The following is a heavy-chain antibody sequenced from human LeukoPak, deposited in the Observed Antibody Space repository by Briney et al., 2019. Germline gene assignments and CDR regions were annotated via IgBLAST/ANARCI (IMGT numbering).Heavy chain of an antibody. CDR3: VSFYETY. J-gene: IGHJ4*02. Sequence: GGSLRLSCAASGFTVRSNYMSWVRQAPGEGLVWVSHINSDGSWTSYADSVKGRFTISKDNAKNTVYLQMNSLRAEDTAVYYCVSFYETYWGRGTLVTVSS. CDR2: INSDGSWT. V-gene: IGHV3-74*01. D-gene: IGHD2/OR15-2a*01. CDR1: GFTVRSNY.